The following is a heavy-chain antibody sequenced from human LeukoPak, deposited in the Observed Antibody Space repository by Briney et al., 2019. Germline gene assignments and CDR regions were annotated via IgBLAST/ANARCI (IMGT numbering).Heavy chain of an antibody. CDR2: IWYDGSNK. V-gene: IGHV3-33*01. Sequence: GRSLRLSCAASGFTFSSYGMHWVRQAPGKGLEWVAVIWYDGSNKYYADSVKGRFTISRDNSKNTLYLQMNSLRAEDTALYYCARDQGYYGMDVWGQGTTVTVSS. CDR1: GFTFSSYG. CDR3: ARDQGYYGMDV. J-gene: IGHJ6*02.